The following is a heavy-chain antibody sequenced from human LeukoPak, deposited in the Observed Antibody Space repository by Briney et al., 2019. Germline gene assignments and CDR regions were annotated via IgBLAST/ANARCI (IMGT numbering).Heavy chain of an antibody. Sequence: SGGSLRLSCAASGFTFSSYAMSWVRQAPVKGLEWVSSISESTGTTYYTSSVKGRFTVSRDNSKNTLYLQINSLRAEDTAVYYCARTPTLFDYDGSDYFPHNFDYWGQGSLVTVSS. J-gene: IGHJ4*02. CDR2: ISESTGTT. CDR1: GFTFSSYA. CDR3: ARTPTLFDYDGSDYFPHNFDY. V-gene: IGHV3-23*01. D-gene: IGHD3-22*01.